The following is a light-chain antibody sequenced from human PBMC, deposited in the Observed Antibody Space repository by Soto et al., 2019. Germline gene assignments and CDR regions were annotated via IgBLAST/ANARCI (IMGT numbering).Light chain of an antibody. CDR2: DAS. CDR3: QQYNKWPIT. V-gene: IGKV3-15*01. CDR1: QTVSSN. J-gene: IGKJ5*01. Sequence: EIVMTQSPATLSVSPGERATLSCRASQTVSSNLAWYQQKPGQAPRLLIYDASTRATGIPVRFRGSGSGTEFTLTISSLQSEDSAFYYCQQYNKWPITFGQGTRLDIK.